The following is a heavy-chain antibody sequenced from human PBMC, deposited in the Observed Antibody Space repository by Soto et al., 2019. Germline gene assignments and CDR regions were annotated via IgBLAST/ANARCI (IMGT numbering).Heavy chain of an antibody. Sequence: QVQLVQSGAEVKKPGASVKVSCKASGYTFTSYDINWVRQATGQGLEWMGWMNPNSGNTGYAQKFQGRVTMTRNTSISTAYMELSSLRSEDTAVYYCVGEGEWGYGGNLPFPYWGQGTLVTVSS. CDR1: GYTFTSYD. D-gene: IGHD3-16*01. J-gene: IGHJ4*02. CDR3: VGEGEWGYGGNLPFPY. V-gene: IGHV1-8*01. CDR2: MNPNSGNT.